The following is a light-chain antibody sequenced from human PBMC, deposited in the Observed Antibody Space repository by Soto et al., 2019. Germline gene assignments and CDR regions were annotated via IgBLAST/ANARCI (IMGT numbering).Light chain of an antibody. Sequence: EIVLTQSPVTLSLSPGERATLSCRASQSITSDFLAWYQQKPGQAPRLLMYGASSRATGIPDRFSGSGSGTDFTLTISRLEPEDLAVYYCQQYGSSPWTFGQGTKVDIK. CDR2: GAS. CDR3: QQYGSSPWT. V-gene: IGKV3-20*01. CDR1: QSITSDF. J-gene: IGKJ1*01.